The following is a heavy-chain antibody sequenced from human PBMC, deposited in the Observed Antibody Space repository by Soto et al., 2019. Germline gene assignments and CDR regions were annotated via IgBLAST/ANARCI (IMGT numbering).Heavy chain of an antibody. D-gene: IGHD3-3*01. CDR2: ISGSGGTT. J-gene: IGHJ6*01. CDR1: VFTFSSYA. Sequence: VGSLRLSCASSVFTFSSYAMTCVRHSPGQWLEWVASISGSGGTTNYADSVKGRFTISRDNSKNTLYLQMNSLRAEDTAVYYCAKDSALEWLYYGMEVWGQGTTVTVSS. V-gene: IGHV3-23*01. CDR3: AKDSALEWLYYGMEV.